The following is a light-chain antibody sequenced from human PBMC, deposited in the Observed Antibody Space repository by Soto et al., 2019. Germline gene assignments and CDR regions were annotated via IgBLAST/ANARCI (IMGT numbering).Light chain of an antibody. CDR2: EVS. CDR3: SSYGGTNKRYV. CDR1: SSDVGGYNY. Sequence: QSVLTQPPSASGSPGQSVTISCTGTSSDVGGYNYVSWYQQHPGKAPKLLIYEVSNRPSGVPDRFSGSKSANTASLTVSGLQTEDEADYYCSSYGGTNKRYVFGTGTK. V-gene: IGLV2-8*01. J-gene: IGLJ1*01.